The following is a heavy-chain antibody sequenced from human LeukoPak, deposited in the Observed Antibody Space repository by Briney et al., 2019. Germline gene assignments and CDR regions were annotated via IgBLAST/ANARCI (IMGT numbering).Heavy chain of an antibody. CDR1: GFTYSSYW. CDR2: INQDGSEK. D-gene: IGHD6-13*01. Sequence: GGSLSLSCASSGFTYSSYWMSWVRQAPAKGLDGVANINQDGSEKYYVDSVKGRLTISKDNAKNSLYLQMSSRRAEDTAGYYWARVAPGIAIEFDYWGQGTLVTVSS. V-gene: IGHV3-7*01. J-gene: IGHJ4*02. CDR3: ARVAPGIAIEFDY.